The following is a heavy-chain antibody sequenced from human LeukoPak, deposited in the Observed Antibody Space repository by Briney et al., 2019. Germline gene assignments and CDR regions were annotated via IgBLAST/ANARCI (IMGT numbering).Heavy chain of an antibody. D-gene: IGHD3-3*01. Sequence: GESLKISCKGSGYSFTNYWIAWVRQMPGKGLEWMGIIYPGDSDTRYSPSFQGQVTISADKSINTAYVQWSSLKASDTAIYYCARGDYNFWSGYYSDWGQGTLVTVSS. CDR2: IYPGDSDT. CDR1: GYSFTNYW. CDR3: ARGDYNFWSGYYSD. J-gene: IGHJ4*02. V-gene: IGHV5-51*01.